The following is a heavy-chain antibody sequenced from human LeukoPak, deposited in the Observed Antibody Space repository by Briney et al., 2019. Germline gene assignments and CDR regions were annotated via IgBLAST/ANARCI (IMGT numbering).Heavy chain of an antibody. D-gene: IGHD6-19*01. Sequence: GRSLSLSCPAAGFSFSSYAMGWVRQPARKGLEWVAAISGSDGSTYYADSVKGRFTISRDNSKNTLYLQMNSLRAEDTAVYYCAKEPGIQLIAVAGIVYWGQGTLVTVSS. J-gene: IGHJ4*02. CDR3: AKEPGIQLIAVAGIVY. CDR1: GFSFSSYA. V-gene: IGHV3-23*01. CDR2: ISGSDGST.